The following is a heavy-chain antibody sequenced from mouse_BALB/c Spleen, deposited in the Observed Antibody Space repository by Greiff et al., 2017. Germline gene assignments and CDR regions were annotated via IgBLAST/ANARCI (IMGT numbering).Heavy chain of an antibody. D-gene: IGHD4-1*01. CDR3: ARGLGPWFAY. CDR2: IDPANGNT. J-gene: IGHJ3*01. Sequence: EVKLMESGAELVKPGASVKLSCTASGFNIKDTYMHWVKQRPEQGLEWVGRIDPANGNTKYDPKFQGKATITADTSSNTAYLQLSSLTSEDTAVYYCARGLGPWFAYWGQGTLVTVSA. CDR1: GFNIKDTY. V-gene: IGHV14-3*02.